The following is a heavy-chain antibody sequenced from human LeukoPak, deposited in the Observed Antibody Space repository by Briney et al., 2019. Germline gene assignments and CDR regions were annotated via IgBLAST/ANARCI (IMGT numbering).Heavy chain of an antibody. CDR2: ISYDGSNK. J-gene: IGHJ4*02. Sequence: GGSLRLSCAASGFTFSSYAMHWVRQAPGKGLEWVAVISYDGSNKYYADSVKGRFTISRDNSKNTLYLQMNSQRAEDTAVYYCARGRATTLDYWGQGTLVTVSS. V-gene: IGHV3-30-3*01. CDR3: ARGRATTLDY. D-gene: IGHD5-12*01. CDR1: GFTFSSYA.